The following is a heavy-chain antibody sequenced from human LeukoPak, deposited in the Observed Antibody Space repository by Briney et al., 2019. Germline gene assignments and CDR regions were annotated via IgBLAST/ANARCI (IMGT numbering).Heavy chain of an antibody. Sequence: GASVKVSCKASGYTFTDDYMHWVRLAPGQGLEWMGWINPNSGGTNYVQKFQGWVTMTRDTSINTAYMELSRLTSDDTAVYYCARANFLYCSSTSCLFDYWGQGTLVTVSS. CDR3: ARANFLYCSSTSCLFDY. CDR1: GYTFTDDY. D-gene: IGHD2-2*01. J-gene: IGHJ4*02. CDR2: INPNSGGT. V-gene: IGHV1-2*04.